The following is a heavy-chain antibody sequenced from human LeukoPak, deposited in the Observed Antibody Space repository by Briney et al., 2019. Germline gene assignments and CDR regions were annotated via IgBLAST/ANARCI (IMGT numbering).Heavy chain of an antibody. J-gene: IGHJ6*03. CDR3: ARDAGNDFRGYYFYMDV. V-gene: IGHV4-59*12. CDR2: IYYSGST. D-gene: IGHD3-3*01. Sequence: SETLSLTCTVSGGSISSYYWSWIRQPPGKGLEWIGYIYYSGSTNYNPSLKSRVTMSADTSKKQFSLRLSSVTAADTAVYYCARDAGNDFRGYYFYMDVWGKGTTVTVSS. CDR1: GGSISSYY.